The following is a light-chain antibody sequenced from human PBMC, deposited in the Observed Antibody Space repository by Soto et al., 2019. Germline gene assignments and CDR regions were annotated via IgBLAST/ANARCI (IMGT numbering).Light chain of an antibody. J-gene: IGKJ5*01. V-gene: IGKV1-9*01. Sequence: IQLTQSPSSLSATVGDRVTLTCRASQAMGTYLAWCQQKPGKASKVIIYPASTLQTGVPSRFSGSGSGTDFTLTISNLQPEDFATYYCQQVESYPITVGRGTRLDIK. CDR1: QAMGTY. CDR2: PAS. CDR3: QQVESYPIT.